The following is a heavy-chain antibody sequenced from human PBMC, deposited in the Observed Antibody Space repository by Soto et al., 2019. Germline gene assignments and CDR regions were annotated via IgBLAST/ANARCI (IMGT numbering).Heavy chain of an antibody. CDR3: ARAGDSSSSPYYYGTDV. Sequence: ASVKVSCKASGYTFTGYYMHWVRQAPGQGLEWMGWINPNSGGTNYAQKFQGRVTMTRDTSISTAYMELSRLRSDDTAVYYCARAGDSSSSPYYYGTDVWGQGTTVTVSS. CDR1: GYTFTGYY. J-gene: IGHJ6*02. V-gene: IGHV1-2*02. D-gene: IGHD6-6*01. CDR2: INPNSGGT.